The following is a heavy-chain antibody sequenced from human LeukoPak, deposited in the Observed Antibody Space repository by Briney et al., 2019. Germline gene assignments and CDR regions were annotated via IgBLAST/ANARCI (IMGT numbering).Heavy chain of an antibody. Sequence: GGSLRLSCAASGFTFSSYEMNWVRQAPGKGLDWVSYISSSGRSIYYTDSVKGRFTISRDNAKNSVYLQMNSLRAEDTAVYYCARAFKVPSWYFDLWGRGTLVTVSS. CDR2: ISSSGRSI. J-gene: IGHJ2*01. CDR3: ARAFKVPSWYFDL. CDR1: GFTFSSYE. V-gene: IGHV3-48*03.